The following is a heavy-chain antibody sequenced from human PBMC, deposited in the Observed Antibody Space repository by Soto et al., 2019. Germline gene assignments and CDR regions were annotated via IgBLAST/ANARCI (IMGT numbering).Heavy chain of an antibody. Sequence: SVKVSCKASGGTFGSQGIAWVRQAPGQGLEWMGGFIAMLGTPTYAKKVQGRATISADESLTSSYLELRSLRSEDTGVYFCARGAMANFDYWGQGTAVTVSS. D-gene: IGHD5-18*01. CDR2: FIAMLGTP. V-gene: IGHV1-69*13. CDR1: GGTFGSQG. CDR3: ARGAMANFDY. J-gene: IGHJ4*02.